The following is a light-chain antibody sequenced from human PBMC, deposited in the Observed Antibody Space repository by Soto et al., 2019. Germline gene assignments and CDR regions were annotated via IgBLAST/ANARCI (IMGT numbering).Light chain of an antibody. CDR2: DAS. Sequence: EIVLTHSPATLSLSPWEIATLSCRASQSVSSYLAWYQQKPGQAPRLLIYDASNRDTGIPARFSGSGSGTDFNLTISSIPPEDFEVAYCQQPSNWHPLTFGAGTKVDIK. CDR1: QSVSSY. J-gene: IGKJ4*01. V-gene: IGKV3-11*01. CDR3: QQPSNWHPLT.